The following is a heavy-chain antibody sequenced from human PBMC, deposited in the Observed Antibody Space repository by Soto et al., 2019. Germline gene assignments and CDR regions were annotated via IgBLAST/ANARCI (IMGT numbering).Heavy chain of an antibody. CDR2: MNPNSGNT. CDR1: GYTFTSYD. D-gene: IGHD4-17*01. CDR3: ATSAVTTPPYYYYMDV. Sequence: ASVKVSCKASGYTFTSYDINWVRQATGQGLEWMGWMNPNSGNTGYAQKFQGRVTMTRNTSISTAYMELSSLRSEDTAVYYCATSAVTTPPYYYYMDVWGKGTTVTVSS. V-gene: IGHV1-8*01. J-gene: IGHJ6*03.